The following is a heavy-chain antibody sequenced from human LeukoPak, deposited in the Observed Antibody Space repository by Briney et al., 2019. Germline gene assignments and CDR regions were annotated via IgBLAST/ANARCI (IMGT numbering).Heavy chain of an antibody. V-gene: IGHV3-21*01. D-gene: IGHD2-2*01. CDR3: ARDRGCSTSCSMRSYYYGMDV. CDR2: ISSSSSYI. Sequence: GGSLRLSCAASGFTFSSYSMNWVRQAPGKGLEWVSSISSSSSYIYYADSVKGRFTISRDNAKNSLYLQMNSLRAEDTAVYYCARDRGCSTSCSMRSYYYGMDVWGQGTTVTVSS. CDR1: GFTFSSYS. J-gene: IGHJ6*02.